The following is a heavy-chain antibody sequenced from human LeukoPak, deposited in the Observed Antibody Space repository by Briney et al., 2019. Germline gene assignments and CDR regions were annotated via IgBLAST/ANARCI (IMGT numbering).Heavy chain of an antibody. Sequence: PGGSLRLSCAASGFTFSSYAMSWVRQAPGKGLEWVSAISGSGGSTYYADSVKGRFTISRDNSKNTLYLQMNSLRAEDTAVYYCAKCSREQPYYDFWSGYYAFDYWGQGTLVTVSS. CDR2: ISGSGGST. CDR3: AKCSREQPYYDFWSGYYAFDY. CDR1: GFTFSSYA. V-gene: IGHV3-23*01. J-gene: IGHJ4*02. D-gene: IGHD3-3*01.